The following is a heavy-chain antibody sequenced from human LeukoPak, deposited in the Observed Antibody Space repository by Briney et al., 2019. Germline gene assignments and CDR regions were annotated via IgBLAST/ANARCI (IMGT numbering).Heavy chain of an antibody. J-gene: IGHJ4*02. Sequence: PGGSLRLSCAASGFTVSSNYMSWVRQAPGKGLEWVSVIYSGGSTYYADSVKGRFTISRDNSKNTLYLQMNSLRAEDTAVYYCARAHSGSYYELAYWGQGTLVTVSS. CDR2: IYSGGST. V-gene: IGHV3-66*01. D-gene: IGHD1-26*01. CDR1: GFTVSSNY. CDR3: ARAHSGSYYELAY.